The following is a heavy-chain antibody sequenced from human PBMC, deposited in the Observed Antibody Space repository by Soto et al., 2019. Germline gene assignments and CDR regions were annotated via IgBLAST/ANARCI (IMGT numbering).Heavy chain of an antibody. CDR2: ISSSSSTI. D-gene: IGHD3-22*01. CDR3: ARAYYYDSSGYYYGPYLFDY. J-gene: IGHJ4*02. Sequence: GGSLRLSCAASGFTFSSYSMNWVRQAPGKGLEWVSYISSSSSTIYYADSVKGRFTISRDNAKNSLYLQMNSLRDEDTAVYYCARAYYYDSSGYYYGPYLFDYWGQGTLVTVSS. V-gene: IGHV3-48*02. CDR1: GFTFSSYS.